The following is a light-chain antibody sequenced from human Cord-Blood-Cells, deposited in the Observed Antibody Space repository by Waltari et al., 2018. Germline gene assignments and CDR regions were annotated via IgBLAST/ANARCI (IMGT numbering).Light chain of an antibody. J-gene: IGKJ2*01. CDR1: QSVSSN. CDR3: QQYNNWPMYT. CDR2: GAS. V-gene: IGKV3-15*01. Sequence: QSPATLSVSPGERATLSCRASQSVSSNLAWYQQKPGQAPRLLIYGASTRATGIPARFSGSGSGTEFTLTISSLQSEDFAVYYCQQYNNWPMYTFGQGTKLEIK.